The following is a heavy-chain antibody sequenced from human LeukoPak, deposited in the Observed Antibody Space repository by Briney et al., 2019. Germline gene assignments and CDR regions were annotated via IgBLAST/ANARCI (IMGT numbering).Heavy chain of an antibody. Sequence: SQTLSLTCTVSNGSISSNSYYWSWIRQPAGKGLEWIGRIYTSGSTNYNPSLKSRVTISADTSKNQFSLKLSSVTAADTAVHYCAREYSSGWSGFDYWGQGTLVTVSS. CDR2: IYTSGST. D-gene: IGHD6-19*01. J-gene: IGHJ4*02. V-gene: IGHV4-61*02. CDR1: NGSISSNSYY. CDR3: AREYSSGWSGFDY.